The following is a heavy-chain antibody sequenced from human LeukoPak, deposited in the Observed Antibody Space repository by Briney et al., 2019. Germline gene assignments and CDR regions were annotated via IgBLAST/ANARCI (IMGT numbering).Heavy chain of an antibody. J-gene: IGHJ6*03. D-gene: IGHD4-17*01. CDR1: GYTFTGYY. Sequence: ASVKVSCKASGYTFTGYYMHWVRQAPGQGLEWMGWINPNSGGTNYAQKFQGRVTMTRDTSISTAYMELSRLRSDDTAVYHCARAQDYGDYVYYYYYYMDVWGKGTTVIVSS. V-gene: IGHV1-2*02. CDR3: ARAQDYGDYVYYYYYYMDV. CDR2: INPNSGGT.